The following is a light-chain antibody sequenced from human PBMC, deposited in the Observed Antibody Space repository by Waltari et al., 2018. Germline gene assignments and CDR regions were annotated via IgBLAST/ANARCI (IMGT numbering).Light chain of an antibody. CDR3: QSYDSSLSGSRV. CDR2: GNS. J-gene: IGLJ2*01. CDR1: SSNIGAGYD. Sequence: QSVLTQPPSVSGAPGQRVTISSTASSSNIGAGYDVYWYQQPPGAAPKLLMYGNSNRPSGVPDRFSGSKSGTSASLAITGLQAEDEADYYCQSYDSSLSGSRVFGGGTKLTVL. V-gene: IGLV1-40*01.